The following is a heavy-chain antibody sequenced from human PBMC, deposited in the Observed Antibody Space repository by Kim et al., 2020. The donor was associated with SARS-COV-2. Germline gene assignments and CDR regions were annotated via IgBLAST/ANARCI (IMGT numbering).Heavy chain of an antibody. CDR1: GGSISSYY. CDR3: ARVIGYSSSWYDDYYYGMDV. J-gene: IGHJ6*02. CDR2: IYYSGST. D-gene: IGHD6-13*01. V-gene: IGHV4-59*01. Sequence: SETLSLTCTVSGGSISSYYWSWIRQPPGKGLEWIGYIYYSGSTNYNPSLKSRVTISVDTSKNQFSLKLSSVTAADTAVYYCARVIGYSSSWYDDYYYGMDVWGQGTTVTVSS.